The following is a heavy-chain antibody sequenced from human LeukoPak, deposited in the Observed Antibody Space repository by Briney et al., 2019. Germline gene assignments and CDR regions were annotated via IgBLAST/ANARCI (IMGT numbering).Heavy chain of an antibody. Sequence: ASVKVSCKASGYTFTSYGISWVRQAPGQGLEWMGWISTYNGYANHAQKLQGRVTMTTETSTSTAYMELRSLRSDDTAVYYCARNSSDWYGYMDVWGKGTTVTVSS. CDR1: GYTFTSYG. CDR3: ARNSSDWYGYMDV. V-gene: IGHV1-18*01. D-gene: IGHD6-19*01. J-gene: IGHJ6*04. CDR2: ISTYNGYA.